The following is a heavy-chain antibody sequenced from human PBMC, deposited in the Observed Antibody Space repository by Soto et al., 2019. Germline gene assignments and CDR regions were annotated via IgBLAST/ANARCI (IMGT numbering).Heavy chain of an antibody. CDR2: ISGSGGST. D-gene: IGHD1-20*01. V-gene: IGHV3-23*01. CDR3: AKQLYTWNGKYDAFDT. J-gene: IGHJ3*02. Sequence: GGSLRLSCAASGFTFSSYAMSWVRQAPGKGLEWVSAISGSGGSTYYADSVKGRFTISRDNSKNTLYLQMNSLRAEDTTVYYCAKQLYTWNGKYDAFDTWGQGKMVTVS. CDR1: GFTFSSYA.